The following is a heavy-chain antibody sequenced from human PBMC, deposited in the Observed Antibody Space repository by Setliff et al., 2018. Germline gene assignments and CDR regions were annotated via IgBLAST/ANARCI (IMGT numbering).Heavy chain of an antibody. CDR1: GYTFTTYY. D-gene: IGHD2-15*01. J-gene: IGHJ6*03. CDR3: ARVRDCSGGICHRGFHHYMDV. Sequence: GASVKVSCKASGYTFTTYYMHWVRQAPGQGLEWMGIINPSGGYANYAQRFRGRVTITADESTTTAYLELSSLRSEDTAVYYCARVRDCSGGICHRGFHHYMDVWGKGTTVTVSS. CDR2: INPSGGYA. V-gene: IGHV1-46*01.